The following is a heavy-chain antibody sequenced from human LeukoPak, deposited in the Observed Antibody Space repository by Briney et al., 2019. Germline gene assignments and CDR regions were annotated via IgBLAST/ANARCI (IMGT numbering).Heavy chain of an antibody. D-gene: IGHD2-15*01. V-gene: IGHV1-2*02. J-gene: IGHJ4*02. Sequence: ASVKVSCKVSGYTFTGYYMHWVRQAPGQGLEWMGWINPNSGGTNYAQKFQGRVTMTRDTSISTAYMELSRLRSDDTAVYYCAGGYCSGGSCSYFDYWGQGTLVTVSS. CDR1: GYTFTGYY. CDR3: AGGYCSGGSCSYFDY. CDR2: INPNSGGT.